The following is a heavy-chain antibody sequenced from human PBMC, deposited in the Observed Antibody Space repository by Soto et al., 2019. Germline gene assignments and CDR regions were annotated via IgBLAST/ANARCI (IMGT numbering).Heavy chain of an antibody. CDR3: ALGGYNYGRPFDF. Sequence: SETLSLTCSVSGASTSNYHYSWIRQSPGKGLEWIGYVYHRGTAYYTPSLKSRVNMSVDTSTNEFYLNLKSVTAADTAVYYCALGGYNYGRPFDFWGQGTLVTVSS. V-gene: IGHV4-59*01. CDR2: VYHRGTA. J-gene: IGHJ4*02. D-gene: IGHD5-18*01. CDR1: GASTSNYH.